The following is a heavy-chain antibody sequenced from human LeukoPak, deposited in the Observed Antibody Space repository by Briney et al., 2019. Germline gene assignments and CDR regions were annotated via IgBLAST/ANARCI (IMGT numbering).Heavy chain of an antibody. CDR1: GYTFTGYY. Sequence: ASVKVSCKASGYTFTGYYMHWVRQAPGQGLGWMGWINPNSGGTNYAQKFQGRVTMTRDTSISTAYMELSRLRSDDTAVYYCARLTPPESDWLLSFDIWGQGTMVTVSS. V-gene: IGHV1-2*02. J-gene: IGHJ3*02. CDR3: ARLTPPESDWLLSFDI. D-gene: IGHD3-9*01. CDR2: INPNSGGT.